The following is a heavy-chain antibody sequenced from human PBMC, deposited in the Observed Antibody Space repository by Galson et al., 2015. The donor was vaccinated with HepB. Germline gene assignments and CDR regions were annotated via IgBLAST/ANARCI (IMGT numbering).Heavy chain of an antibody. J-gene: IGHJ6*02. CDR2: IYSNGHT. CDR3: AIGCRGGVCDPYGGMDI. CDR1: NGSISYFF. V-gene: IGHV4-59*01. D-gene: IGHD2-15*01. Sequence: SETLSLTCSVSNGSISYFFWSWIRQPPGKGLEWIGYIYSNGHTKSNPSLKSRLTISVDTSRNQFSLKLNSVTAADTAVYYCAIGCRGGVCDPYGGMDIWGQGTTVTASS.